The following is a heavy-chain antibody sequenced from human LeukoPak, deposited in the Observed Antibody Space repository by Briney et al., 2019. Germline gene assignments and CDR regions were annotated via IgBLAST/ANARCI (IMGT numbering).Heavy chain of an antibody. J-gene: IGHJ5*02. D-gene: IGHD2-2*01. V-gene: IGHV3-7*01. CDR2: IKQDGSEK. CDR3: ARAWVIVVVPAAKHFNWFDP. CDR1: GFTFISHW. Sequence: PGGSLRLSCAASGFTFISHWMSWVRQAPGKGLEWVANIKQDGSEKYYVDSVKGRFTISRDNAKNSLYLQMNSLRAEDTAVYYCARAWVIVVVPAAKHFNWFDPWGQGTLVTVSS.